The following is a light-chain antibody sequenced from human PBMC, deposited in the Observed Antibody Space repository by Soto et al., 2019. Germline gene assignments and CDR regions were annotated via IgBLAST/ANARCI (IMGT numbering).Light chain of an antibody. Sequence: DVVMTQTPLSLSVTPGQSASISCKSSQSLLQSDGKTYLYWYLQRPGQPPQVLIYEGSNRFSGVPDRISGSGSGTDFTLKISRVEAEDVGVYYCLQSAHLPRTFGQGTKLEIK. CDR2: EGS. CDR1: QSLLQSDGKTY. V-gene: IGKV2D-29*01. CDR3: LQSAHLPRT. J-gene: IGKJ2*01.